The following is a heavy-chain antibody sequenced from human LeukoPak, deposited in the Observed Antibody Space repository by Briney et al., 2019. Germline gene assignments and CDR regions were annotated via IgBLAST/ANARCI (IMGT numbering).Heavy chain of an antibody. CDR3: ARDLYGDYSPGGY. Sequence: ASVKVSCKASGYTFTSYAMHWLRQAPGKRLEWMGWINAGNGNTKYSQKFQGRVTITRDTSASTAYMELSSLRSEDTAVYYCARDLYGDYSPGGYWGQGTLVTVSS. J-gene: IGHJ4*02. V-gene: IGHV1-3*01. CDR2: INAGNGNT. CDR1: GYTFTSYA. D-gene: IGHD4-17*01.